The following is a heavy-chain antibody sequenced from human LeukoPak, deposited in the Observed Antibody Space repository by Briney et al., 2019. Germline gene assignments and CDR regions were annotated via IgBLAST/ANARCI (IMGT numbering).Heavy chain of an antibody. Sequence: SETLSLTCTVSGGSISSSSYYWGWIRQPPGKGLEWIGSIYYSGSTYYNPSLKSRVTISVDTSKNQFSLKLSSVTAADTAVYYCARFGGTHDAFDIWGQGTMVTVST. J-gene: IGHJ3*02. CDR2: IYYSGST. D-gene: IGHD4-23*01. CDR1: GGSISSSSYY. V-gene: IGHV4-39*07. CDR3: ARFGGTHDAFDI.